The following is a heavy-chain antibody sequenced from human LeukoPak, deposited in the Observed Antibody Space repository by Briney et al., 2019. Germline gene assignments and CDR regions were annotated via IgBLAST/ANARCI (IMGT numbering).Heavy chain of an antibody. Sequence: GASVKVSCKASGYTFASYGISWVRQAPGQGLEWLGWISTYNGDTNYAQKLQGRVTMTTDTSTSTAYMELRSLRSDDTAVYYCASHYYGSGNFYLGYWGQGTLVTVSS. CDR2: ISTYNGDT. J-gene: IGHJ4*02. CDR3: ASHYYGSGNFYLGY. V-gene: IGHV1-18*01. D-gene: IGHD3-10*01. CDR1: GYTFASYG.